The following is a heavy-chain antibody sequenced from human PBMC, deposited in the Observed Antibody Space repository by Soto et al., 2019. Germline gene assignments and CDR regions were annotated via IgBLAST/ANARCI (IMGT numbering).Heavy chain of an antibody. Sequence: APETLSLTCGVSGGSISSISYYWGWIRQPPGKGLEWIGSIYYSGSTYYNPSLKSRVTISVDTSKNQFSLKLSAVTAADTAVYYCASPKIAFYNWFDPWGQGTLVTVSS. D-gene: IGHD3-3*02. CDR1: GGSISSISYY. J-gene: IGHJ5*02. CDR3: ASPKIAFYNWFDP. CDR2: IYYSGST. V-gene: IGHV4-39*01.